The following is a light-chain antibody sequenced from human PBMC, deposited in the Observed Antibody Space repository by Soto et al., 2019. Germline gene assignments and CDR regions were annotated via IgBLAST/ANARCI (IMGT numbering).Light chain of an antibody. CDR3: QQFDDSPPAFT. CDR2: GAS. V-gene: IGKV3-20*01. J-gene: IGKJ2*01. Sequence: ESVLTQSPGTLSLSPGERATLSCRASQTVSSKYLTWYQQKPGQAPRLLIYGASIRATGIPDRFSGSRSGAVFTLTISKLEPEDFAVYYCQQFDDSPPAFTFGQGTKLEI. CDR1: QTVSSKY.